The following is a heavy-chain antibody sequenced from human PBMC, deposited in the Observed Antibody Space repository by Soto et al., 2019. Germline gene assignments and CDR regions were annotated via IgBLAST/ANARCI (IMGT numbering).Heavy chain of an antibody. CDR3: ARAPHPSYYYDSSGSEGLYCMDV. V-gene: IGHV1-46*01. CDR2: INPSGGST. CDR1: GYTFTSYY. D-gene: IGHD3-22*01. Sequence: ASVKVSCKASGYTFTSYYMHWVRQAPGQGLEWMGIINPSGGSTNYAQKFQGRVTITADESTSTAYLELSSLRSEDTAVYYCARAPHPSYYYDSSGSEGLYCMDVWGQGTTVTVSS. J-gene: IGHJ6*02.